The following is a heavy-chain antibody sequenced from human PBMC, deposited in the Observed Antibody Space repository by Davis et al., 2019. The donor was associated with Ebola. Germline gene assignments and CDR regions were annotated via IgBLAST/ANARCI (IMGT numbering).Heavy chain of an antibody. V-gene: IGHV5-51*01. CDR1: GYSFTSYW. CDR3: ATAVAATTGGAFDI. CDR2: IYPGYSDT. D-gene: IGHD2-15*01. J-gene: IGHJ3*02. Sequence: PGGSLRLSCKVSGYSFTSYWIGWVRQMPGKGLEWMGIIYPGYSDTRYSPSFQGQVTIPADKSISTAYLQWSSLKASDTAMYYFATAVAATTGGAFDIWGQGTMVTVSS.